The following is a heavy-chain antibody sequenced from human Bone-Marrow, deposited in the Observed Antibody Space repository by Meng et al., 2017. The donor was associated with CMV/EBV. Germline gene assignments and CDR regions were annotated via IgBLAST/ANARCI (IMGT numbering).Heavy chain of an antibody. CDR2: INPNSGGT. CDR1: GYTFTGYY. V-gene: IGHV1-2*02. J-gene: IGHJ6*02. CDR3: ARDPLPFLEWLLDGMDV. D-gene: IGHD3-3*01. Sequence: ASVKVSCKASGYTFTGYYMHWVRQAPGQGLEWMGWINPNSGGTNYAQKFQGRVTMTRDTSISTAYMELSRLRSDDTAVYYCARDPLPFLEWLLDGMDVWGQGTTVTVSS.